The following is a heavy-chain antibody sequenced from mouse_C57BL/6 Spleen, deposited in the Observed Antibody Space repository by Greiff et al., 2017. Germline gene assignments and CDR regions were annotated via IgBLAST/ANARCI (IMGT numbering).Heavy chain of an antibody. CDR1: GYTFTSYW. J-gene: IGHJ2*01. Sequence: VKLQQPGAELVKPGASVKLSCKASGYTFTSYWMQWVKQRPGQGLEWIGEIDPSDSYTNYNQKFKGKATLTVDTSSSTAYMQLSSLTSEDSAVYYCARTIYDGYPYFDYWGQGTTLTVSS. CDR2: IDPSDSYT. CDR3: ARTIYDGYPYFDY. D-gene: IGHD2-3*01. V-gene: IGHV1-50*01.